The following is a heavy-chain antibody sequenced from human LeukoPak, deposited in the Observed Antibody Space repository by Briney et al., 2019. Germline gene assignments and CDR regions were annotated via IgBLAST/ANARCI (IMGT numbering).Heavy chain of an antibody. J-gene: IGHJ1*01. CDR2: MYYSGSA. D-gene: IGHD3-10*01. Sequence: PSETLFLTCTFPGDSISSNYWSWIRQPPGKGLEWVGYMYYSGSANYNPSLKSRVTISVDPSKNQSSLKLTSVTAAGTAVYYCAGVRRGSSGRPEYFQHWGQGTQVTVSS. V-gene: IGHV4-59*01. CDR1: GDSISSNY. CDR3: AGVRRGSSGRPEYFQH.